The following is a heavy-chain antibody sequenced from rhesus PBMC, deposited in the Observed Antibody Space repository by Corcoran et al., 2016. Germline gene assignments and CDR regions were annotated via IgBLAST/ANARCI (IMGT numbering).Heavy chain of an antibody. CDR1: GGSISDDYY. CDR2: IYGSGSST. V-gene: IGHV4S11*01. J-gene: IGHJ4*01. CDR3: ASSGSPYYFDY. Sequence: QVQLQESGPGLVKPSETLSLTCAVSGGSISDDYYWSWIRQPPGKGLEWIGYIYGSGSSTNYNPSLKSRVTLSVDTSKNQLSLKLSSVTAADTAVYYCASSGSPYYFDYWGQGVLVTVSS. D-gene: IGHD1-44*02.